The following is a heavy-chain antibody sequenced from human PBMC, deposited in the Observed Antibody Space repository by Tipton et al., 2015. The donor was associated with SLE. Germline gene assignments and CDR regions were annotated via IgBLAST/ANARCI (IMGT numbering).Heavy chain of an antibody. CDR1: GGSISSYY. CDR2: VYQSGTS. J-gene: IGHJ6*02. V-gene: IGHV4-59*12. D-gene: IGHD2-21*02. CDR3: ARGMVTWRGAILGVDV. Sequence: TLSLTCTVSGGSISSYYWSWIRQPPGKGLEWIGEVYQSGTSHYNPSLKNRVTISLDKSNNQFSLRMYSVTAADTAVYYCARGMVTWRGAILGVDVWGQGTTVNVSS.